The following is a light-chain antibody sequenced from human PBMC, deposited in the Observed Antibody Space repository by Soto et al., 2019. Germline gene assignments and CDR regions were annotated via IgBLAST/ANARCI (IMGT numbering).Light chain of an antibody. J-gene: IGKJ4*01. CDR1: QSVSSY. CDR2: DAS. V-gene: IGKV3-20*01. Sequence: EIVLTQSPATLSLSPGERATLSCRASQSVSSYLAWYQQKPGQAPRLLIYDASNRATGIPARFSGSGSGTDFTLTIRRLEPEDFAVYYCQQYGSSRLTFGGGTTGDI. CDR3: QQYGSSRLT.